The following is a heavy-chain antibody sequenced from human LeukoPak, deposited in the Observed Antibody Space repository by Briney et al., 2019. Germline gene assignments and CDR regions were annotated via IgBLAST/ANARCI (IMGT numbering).Heavy chain of an antibody. CDR1: GFTFISYW. D-gene: IGHD3-10*01. Sequence: PGGSPRLSCAASGFTFISYWMHWVRQAPGKGLVWVSRINSDGSSTTYADSVKGRFTISRDNAKNTLYLQMNSLRAEDTAVYYCVSLTYGSGTSLFEYWGRGSVDTVSS. V-gene: IGHV3-74*01. CDR3: VSLTYGSGTSLFEY. CDR2: INSDGSST. J-gene: IGHJ4*02.